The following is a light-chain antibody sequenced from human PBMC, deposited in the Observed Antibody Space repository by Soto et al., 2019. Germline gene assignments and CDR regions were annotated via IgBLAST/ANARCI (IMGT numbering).Light chain of an antibody. CDR2: DAS. V-gene: IGKV1-5*01. CDR1: QQINKW. CDR3: QQYADSSVT. J-gene: IGKJ2*01. Sequence: DIQMTQSPSTLSASVGDRVTITCRASQQINKWLAWYQQKPGKAPKLLIYDASTLQTGVPSRFSGSGSGTDFTLTLSSLQPDDFATFYCQQYADSSVTFGQGTKLE.